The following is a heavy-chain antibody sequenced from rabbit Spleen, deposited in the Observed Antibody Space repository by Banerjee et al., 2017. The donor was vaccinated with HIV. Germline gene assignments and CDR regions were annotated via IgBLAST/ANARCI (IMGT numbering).Heavy chain of an antibody. J-gene: IGHJ4*01. CDR2: IYTGSGVM. CDR3: ASDVGAIGCSL. V-gene: IGHV1S43*01. Sequence: QSLEESGGGLAKPGASLTLTCKASGFTINQLHYMSWVRQAPGKGLEWIGFIYTGSGVMSYASWVNARFTISRSTSRKAMTLQTTSLPVEDPASFFCASDVGAIGCSLWGPGTLVTVS. CDR1: GFTINQLHY. D-gene: IGHD5-1*01.